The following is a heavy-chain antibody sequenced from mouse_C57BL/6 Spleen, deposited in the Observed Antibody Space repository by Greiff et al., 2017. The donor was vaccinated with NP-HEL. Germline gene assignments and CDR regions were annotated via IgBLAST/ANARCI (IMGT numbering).Heavy chain of an antibody. J-gene: IGHJ4*01. CDR2: IYPSDSET. Sequence: VQLQQPGAELVRPGSSVKLSCKASGYTFTSYWMDWVKQRPGQGLEWIGNIYPSDSETHYNQKFKDKATLTVDKSSSTAYMQLSSLTSEDSAVYYCARDYGSSYVAMDYWGQGTSVTVSS. CDR3: ARDYGSSYVAMDY. CDR1: GYTFTSYW. V-gene: IGHV1-61*01. D-gene: IGHD1-1*01.